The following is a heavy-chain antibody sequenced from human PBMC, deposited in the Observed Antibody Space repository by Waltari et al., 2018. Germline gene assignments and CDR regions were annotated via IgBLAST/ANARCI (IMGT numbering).Heavy chain of an antibody. CDR3: ARAHHSSLDAFDI. D-gene: IGHD6-19*01. CDR1: GGTFSSYA. V-gene: IGHV1-69*14. J-gene: IGHJ3*02. CDR2: CIPIFGPP. Sequence: QVQLVQSGAEVKKPGSSVKVSCKASGGTFSSYAISWVRQAPGQGLEWRGGCIPIFGPPNDAQKFQGRVTITADKSTTTAYMELSILRSEDTAVYYGARAHHSSLDAFDIWGQGTMVTVSS.